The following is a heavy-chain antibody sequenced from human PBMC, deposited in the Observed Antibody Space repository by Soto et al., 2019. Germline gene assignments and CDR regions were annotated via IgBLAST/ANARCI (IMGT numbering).Heavy chain of an antibody. D-gene: IGHD1-26*01. CDR1: GFTFSSYA. J-gene: IGHJ4*03. Sequence: EVQLLESGGGLVQPGWSLRLSCAASGFTFSSYAMRWVRQAPVKGLEWVSAISGSGDSTYYADSVKGRFTISRDNSKNTLYLQMNSLIAEDTAVYYCARRGSGSYSDYWGHSRLVTVSS. V-gene: IGHV3-23*01. CDR2: ISGSGDST. CDR3: ARRGSGSYSDY.